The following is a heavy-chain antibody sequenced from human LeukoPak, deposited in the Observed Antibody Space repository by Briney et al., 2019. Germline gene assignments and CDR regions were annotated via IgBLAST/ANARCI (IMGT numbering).Heavy chain of an antibody. D-gene: IGHD3-10*01. J-gene: IGHJ4*02. CDR2: ISYDGGNK. Sequence: GGSLRLSCAASGFTFSDYGMHWVRQAPGKGLEWVARISYDGGNKFYADSVRDRFTISRDNSKNTLFLQMNSLRTEDTAMYYCAKVFEVRGARRPKDYWGQGTLIIVSS. CDR1: GFTFSDYG. V-gene: IGHV3-30*18. CDR3: AKVFEVRGARRPKDY.